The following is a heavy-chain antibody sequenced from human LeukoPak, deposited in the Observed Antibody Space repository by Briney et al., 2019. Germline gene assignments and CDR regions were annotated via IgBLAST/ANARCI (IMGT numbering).Heavy chain of an antibody. D-gene: IGHD4-17*01. J-gene: IGHJ4*02. V-gene: IGHV3-74*01. CDR2: INSDGSST. CDR1: GFTFSSYW. CDR3: ARQDAGTVTTFYLFDY. Sequence: GGSLRPSCAASGFTFSSYWMHWVRLAPGKGLVWVSRINSDGSSTSYADSVKGRFTISRDNAKNTLYLQMNSLRAEDTAVYYCARQDAGTVTTFYLFDYWGQGTLVTVSS.